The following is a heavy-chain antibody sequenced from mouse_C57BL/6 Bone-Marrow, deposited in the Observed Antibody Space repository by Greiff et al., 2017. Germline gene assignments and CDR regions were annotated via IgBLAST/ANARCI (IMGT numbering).Heavy chain of an antibody. J-gene: IGHJ1*03. Sequence: QVQLQQPGAELVMPGASVKLSCKASGYTFTSNWMHWVKQRPGQGLEWIGEIDPSDSYTNYNQKFKGKSTLTVDKSSSTAYMQLSSLPSEDSAVYYCARYGWYFDVWGTGTTVTVSS. CDR1: GYTFTSNW. CDR2: IDPSDSYT. V-gene: IGHV1-69*01. D-gene: IGHD1-1*02. CDR3: ARYGWYFDV.